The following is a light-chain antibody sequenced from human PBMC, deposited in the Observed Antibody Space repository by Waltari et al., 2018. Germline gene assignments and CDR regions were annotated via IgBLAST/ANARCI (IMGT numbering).Light chain of an antibody. CDR2: EFN. V-gene: IGLV2-23*02. CDR3: CSYVTGDTWV. Sequence: QSALTQPAPVSGSPGQSITISCTGTSNDIGPYKFVSWYQQHPGKAPKLIIYEFNQRPSGISNRFSGSKSGNTAALTISGLQTEDEADYFCCSYVTGDTWVFGGGTKVAVL. CDR1: SNDIGPYKF. J-gene: IGLJ3*02.